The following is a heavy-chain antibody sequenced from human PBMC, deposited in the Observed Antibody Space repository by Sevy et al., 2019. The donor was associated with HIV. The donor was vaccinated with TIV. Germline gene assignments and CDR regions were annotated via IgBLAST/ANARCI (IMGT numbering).Heavy chain of an antibody. CDR2: ISYDGSNK. CDR1: GFTFSSYA. J-gene: IGHJ4*02. D-gene: IGHD3-22*01. Sequence: GGSLRLSCAASGFTFSSYAMHWVRQAPGKGLEWVAVISYDGSNKYYTDSVKGRFTISRDNSKNTLYLQMNSLRAEDTAVYYCARDFSYDSSGYYYDSHFDYWGQGTLVTVSS. CDR3: ARDFSYDSSGYYYDSHFDY. V-gene: IGHV3-30-3*01.